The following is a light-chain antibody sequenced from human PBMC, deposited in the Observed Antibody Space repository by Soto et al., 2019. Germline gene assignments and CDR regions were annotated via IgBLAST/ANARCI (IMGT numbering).Light chain of an antibody. Sequence: EIVLTQSPGTLSLSPGERATLSCRASQSVRYSYLAWYRQKPGRPPSLLSYSASSRATNIPDRXXXSASGXXXXXXXXXXVPGDSAMYYCQQYGSSPLTFGQGTKLEIK. CDR1: QSVRYSY. CDR2: SAS. V-gene: IGKV3-20*01. J-gene: IGKJ2*01. CDR3: QQYGSSPLT.